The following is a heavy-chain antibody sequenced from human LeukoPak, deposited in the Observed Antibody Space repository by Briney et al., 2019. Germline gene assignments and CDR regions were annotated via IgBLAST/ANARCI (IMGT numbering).Heavy chain of an antibody. V-gene: IGHV3-30*03. J-gene: IGHJ3*02. Sequence: GGSLRLSCAASGFIFSNYGMHWVRQAPGKGLEWVAVISYGGRTKYYADSVKGRFTISRDNSKNTLYLQMNSLRAEDTAAYYCATGGITMIAVLESGPAFDIWGQGTMATVSS. CDR2: ISYGGRTK. CDR3: ATGGITMIAVLESGPAFDI. D-gene: IGHD3-22*01. CDR1: GFIFSNYG.